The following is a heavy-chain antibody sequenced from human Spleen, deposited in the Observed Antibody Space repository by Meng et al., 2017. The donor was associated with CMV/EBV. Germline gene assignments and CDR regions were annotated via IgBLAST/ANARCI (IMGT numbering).Heavy chain of an antibody. CDR1: GFTFDDYG. Sequence: GESLKISCAASGFTFDDYGMSWVRQAPGKGLEWVSVISASGGSTYYADSVKGRFTISRDNSKDTLYLQVNSLRAEDTALYYCAKMGTVEAWGQGTLVTVSS. V-gene: IGHV3-23*01. J-gene: IGHJ5*02. CDR2: ISASGGST. D-gene: IGHD2-21*02. CDR3: AKMGTVEA.